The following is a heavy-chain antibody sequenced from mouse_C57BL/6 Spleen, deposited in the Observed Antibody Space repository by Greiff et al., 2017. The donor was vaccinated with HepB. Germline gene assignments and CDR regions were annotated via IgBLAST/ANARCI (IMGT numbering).Heavy chain of an antibody. CDR2: INPSNGGT. CDR1: GYTFTSYW. D-gene: IGHD1-1*01. V-gene: IGHV1-53*01. Sequence: VQLQQPGTELVKPGASVKLSCKASGYTFTSYWMHWVKQRPGQGLEWIGNINPSNGGTNYNEKFKSKATLTVDKSSSTAYMQLSSLTSEDSAVYYCARGGIYYYGSSPSYWYFDVWGTGTTVTVSS. J-gene: IGHJ1*03. CDR3: ARGGIYYYGSSPSYWYFDV.